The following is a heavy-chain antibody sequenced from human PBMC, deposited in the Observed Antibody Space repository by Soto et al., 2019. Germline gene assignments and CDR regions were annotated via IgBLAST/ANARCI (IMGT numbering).Heavy chain of an antibody. CDR1: GYSFTSYW. Sequence: RESLKISCKGSGYSFTSYWIGWVRQMPGKGLEWMGIIYPGDSDTSYSPSFQGQVTISADKSISTAYLQWSSLKASDTAMYYCARQPIYYYDSSGYYLGPYYYYGMDVWGQGTTVTVSS. CDR3: ARQPIYYYDSSGYYLGPYYYYGMDV. J-gene: IGHJ6*02. CDR2: IYPGDSDT. D-gene: IGHD3-22*01. V-gene: IGHV5-51*01.